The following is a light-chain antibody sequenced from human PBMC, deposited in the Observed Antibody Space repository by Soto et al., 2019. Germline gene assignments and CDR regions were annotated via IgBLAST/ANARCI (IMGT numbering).Light chain of an antibody. CDR2: NAD. Sequence: DIQMTQSPSTLSASVGDRVTITCRASQDINRWLAWYQQKPGKAPKILINNADTLESGVPSRFSGSGYGTEFILTISSLQPDDFATYYCQQFSLYWAFGQGTKVDIK. CDR1: QDINRW. CDR3: QQFSLYWA. J-gene: IGKJ1*01. V-gene: IGKV1-5*01.